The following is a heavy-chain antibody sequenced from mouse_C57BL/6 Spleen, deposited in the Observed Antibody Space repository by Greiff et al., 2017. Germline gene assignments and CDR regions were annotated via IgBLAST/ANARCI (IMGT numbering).Heavy chain of an antibody. D-gene: IGHD1-1*01. V-gene: IGHV1-26*01. CDR1: GYTFTDYY. CDR2: INPNNGGT. J-gene: IGHJ2*01. CDR3: ARGGDLLY. Sequence: EVQLQQSGPELVKPGASVKISCKASGYTFTDYYMNWVKQSHGKSLEWIGDINPNNGGTSYNQKFKGKATLTVDKSSSTAYMELRSLTSEDSAVYYCARGGDLLYWGQGTTLTVSS.